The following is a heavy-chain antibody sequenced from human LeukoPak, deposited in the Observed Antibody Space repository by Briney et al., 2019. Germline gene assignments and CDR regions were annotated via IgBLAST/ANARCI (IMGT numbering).Heavy chain of an antibody. D-gene: IGHD3-10*01. V-gene: IGHV4-39*01. CDR3: ERKYRRLSYYDH. CDR2: IYYSGNT. CDR1: GGSINSSSYY. Sequence: SETLSLTCTVSGGSINSSSYYWGWIRQPPGKGLEWIGSIYYSGNTYYNPSLKSRVTIFVDTSTNQFSLKLTSVTAADMAVYYCERKYRRLSYYDHWGQGTLVTVSS. J-gene: IGHJ4*02.